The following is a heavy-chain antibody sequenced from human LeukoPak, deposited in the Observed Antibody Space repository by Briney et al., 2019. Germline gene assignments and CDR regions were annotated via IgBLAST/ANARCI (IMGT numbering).Heavy chain of an antibody. V-gene: IGHV1-18*01. Sequence: GASVKVSCKASGYTFTSYGISWVRQAPGQGLEWMGWISAYNGNTNYAQMLQGRVTMTTDTSTSTAYMELRSLRSDDTAVYYCARDPQYYDILTGYYNGAFDIWGQGTMVTVSS. CDR3: ARDPQYYDILTGYYNGAFDI. J-gene: IGHJ3*02. CDR1: GYTFTSYG. D-gene: IGHD3-9*01. CDR2: ISAYNGNT.